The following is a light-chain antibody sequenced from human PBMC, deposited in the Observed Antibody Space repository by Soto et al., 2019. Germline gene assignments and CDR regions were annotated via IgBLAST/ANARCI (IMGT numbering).Light chain of an antibody. Sequence: SYELTQPPSVSVSPGQTASITCSGDKLGDKYACWYQQKPGQSPVLVIYQDSKRPSGTPERFSGSNSGNTATLTISGTQAMDEADYYCQAWDSSTGGFGGGTKVTVL. V-gene: IGLV3-1*01. J-gene: IGLJ2*01. CDR2: QDS. CDR3: QAWDSSTGG. CDR1: KLGDKY.